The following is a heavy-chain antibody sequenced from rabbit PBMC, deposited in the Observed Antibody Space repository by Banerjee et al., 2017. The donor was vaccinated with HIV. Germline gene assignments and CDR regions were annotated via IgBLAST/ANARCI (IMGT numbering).Heavy chain of an antibody. CDR2: IYAGSSGST. CDR1: GFSFISNYY. J-gene: IGHJ4*01. V-gene: IGHV1S40*01. CDR3: AREGYGDGTGDYDL. D-gene: IGHD7-1*01. Sequence: QSLEESGGDLVKPGASLTLTCTASGFSFISNYYMSWVRQAPGKGLEWIACIYAGSSGSTYYATWAKGRFTISKTSSTTVTLQMTSLTAANTATYFCAREGYGDGTGDYDLWGQGTLVTVS.